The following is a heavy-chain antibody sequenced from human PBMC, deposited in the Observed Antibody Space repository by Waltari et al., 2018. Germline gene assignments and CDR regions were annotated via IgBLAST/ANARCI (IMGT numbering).Heavy chain of an antibody. Sequence: QFVESGGGLVKPGGSLRLYWATSGFSFSDYGMNWFRQGPGKGLEWVSFISGSGKYVYYADSVKGRFTISRDNGKNLVYLEMTGLRAEDTALYYCARGRMTTVVTAWDFWGQGTLVTVYS. CDR1: GFSFSDYG. CDR2: ISGSGKYV. D-gene: IGHD4-17*01. V-gene: IGHV3-21*06. J-gene: IGHJ1*01. CDR3: ARGRMTTVVTAWDF.